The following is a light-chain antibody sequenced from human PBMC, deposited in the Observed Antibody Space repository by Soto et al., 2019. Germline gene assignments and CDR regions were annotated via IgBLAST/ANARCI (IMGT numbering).Light chain of an antibody. CDR1: QSVSSS. V-gene: IGKV3-15*01. Sequence: DIVMTQSPATLSLSPGERANLSCRASQSVSSSLVWYQQKPGQAPRLLIYGASTRATGIPARFSGTGSGTDFTLTISSLQSEDFAVYYCQQYYNSPPWTFGQGTKVEIK. CDR2: GAS. CDR3: QQYYNSPPWT. J-gene: IGKJ1*01.